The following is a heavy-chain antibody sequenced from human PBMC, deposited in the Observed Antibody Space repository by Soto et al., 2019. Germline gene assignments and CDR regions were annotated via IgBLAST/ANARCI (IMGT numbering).Heavy chain of an antibody. CDR1: GYTFTGYY. J-gene: IGHJ6*02. V-gene: IGHV1-2*04. D-gene: IGHD1-26*01. CDR2: INPNSGGT. CDR3: ARSGVGATNEYYYGMDV. Sequence: ASVKVSCKASGYTFTGYYMHWVRQAPGQGLEWMGWINPNSGGTNYAQKFQGWVTMTRDTSISTAYMELSRLRSDDTAVYYCARSGVGATNEYYYGMDVWGQGTTVTVS.